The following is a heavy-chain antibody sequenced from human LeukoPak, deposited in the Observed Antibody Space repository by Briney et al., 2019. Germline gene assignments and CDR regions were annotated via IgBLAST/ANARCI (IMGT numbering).Heavy chain of an antibody. V-gene: IGHV1-2*02. CDR2: INPNSGGT. CDR3: ARDPHIPYYYYYMDV. Sequence: EASVKVSCKASGYTFTGYYMHWVRQAPGQGLEWMGWINPNSGGTNYAQKFQGRVTMTRDTSISTAYMELSRLRSDDTAVYYCARDPHIPYYYYYMDVWGEGTTVTVSS. D-gene: IGHD2-21*01. J-gene: IGHJ6*03. CDR1: GYTFTGYY.